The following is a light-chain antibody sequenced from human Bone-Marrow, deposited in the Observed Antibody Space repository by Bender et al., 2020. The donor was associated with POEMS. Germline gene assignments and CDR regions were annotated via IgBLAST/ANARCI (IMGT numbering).Light chain of an antibody. CDR2: QDT. CDR3: QAWDTYSVI. CDR1: DLGDKY. V-gene: IGLV3-1*01. Sequence: SYEVTQPPSVSVSPGQTASITCSGDDLGDKYVAWYQQKPGQSPVLVIYQDTKRPSGIPERFSGSNSGNTATLTISGTQAMDEADYYCQAWDTYSVIFCGVTKLTVL. J-gene: IGLJ2*01.